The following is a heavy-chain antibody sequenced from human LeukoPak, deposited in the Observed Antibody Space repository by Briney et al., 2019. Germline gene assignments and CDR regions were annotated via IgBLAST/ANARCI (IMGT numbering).Heavy chain of an antibody. CDR3: ARDQSPYYYDSSGYYGYFQH. V-gene: IGHV1-69*04. CDR2: IIPIIDIP. D-gene: IGHD3-22*01. Sequence: ASVKVSCKASGGTFSSYSISWVRQAPGQGLEWMGRIIPIIDIPNYAQKFHGRVTITADKSTTTAYMELSSLRSEDTAVYYCARDQSPYYYDSSGYYGYFQHWGQGTLVTVSS. J-gene: IGHJ1*01. CDR1: GGTFSSYS.